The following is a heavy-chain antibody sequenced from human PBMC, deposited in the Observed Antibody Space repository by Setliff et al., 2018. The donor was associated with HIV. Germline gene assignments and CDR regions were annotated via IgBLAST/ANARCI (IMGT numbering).Heavy chain of an antibody. CDR2: INTDGSST. Sequence: GGSLRLSCAASGFTFSAHQMHWVRQAPGKGLLWVSRINTDGSSTTYADSVKGRFTISRDNAKNMVYLQMNSLRVEDTAVYYCGRGISARPGAPGNWFDPWGQGTLVTVSS. V-gene: IGHV3-74*01. J-gene: IGHJ5*02. CDR1: GFTFSAHQ. D-gene: IGHD6-6*01. CDR3: GRGISARPGAPGNWFDP.